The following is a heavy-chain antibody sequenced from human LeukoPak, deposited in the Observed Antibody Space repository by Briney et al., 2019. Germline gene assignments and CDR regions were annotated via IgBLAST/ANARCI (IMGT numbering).Heavy chain of an antibody. V-gene: IGHV3-7*03. CDR1: GFTFSSYW. CDR3: ARDTYGGFDY. D-gene: IGHD4/OR15-4a*01. J-gene: IGHJ4*02. Sequence: GGSLRLSCAASGFTFSSYWMSWVRQAPGKGLEWVANIKQDGSEKYYVDSVKGRFTISRDDAKSSLYLQMNSLKVEDTATYYCARDTYGGFDYWGQGTLVTVSS. CDR2: IKQDGSEK.